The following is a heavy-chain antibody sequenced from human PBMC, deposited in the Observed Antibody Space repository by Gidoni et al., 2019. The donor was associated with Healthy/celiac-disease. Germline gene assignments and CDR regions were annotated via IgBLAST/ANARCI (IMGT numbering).Heavy chain of an antibody. D-gene: IGHD5-12*01. Sequence: QVQLVESGGGVVQPGRSLSLSCAASGFTFSRFGLPWVRQAPGKGLEWVAVISYDGSNKYYADAVKGRFTISRDNSKNTLYLQMNSLRAEDTAVYYCAKDLDIVATISYYYYGMDVWGQGTTVTVSS. CDR2: ISYDGSNK. CDR1: GFTFSRFG. V-gene: IGHV3-30*18. CDR3: AKDLDIVATISYYYYGMDV. J-gene: IGHJ6*02.